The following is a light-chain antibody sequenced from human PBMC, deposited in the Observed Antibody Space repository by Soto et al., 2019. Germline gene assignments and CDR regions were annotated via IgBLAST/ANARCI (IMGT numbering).Light chain of an antibody. J-gene: IGLJ1*01. CDR1: SSDVGRYDY. Sequence: QSVLTQPASVSASPGQSITISCTGTSSDVGRYDYVSWYQQHPAKAPKLIIYEVTNRPSGVSNRFSGSKSGNTASLTISGLHAEDEADYYCSSYAGSSNVFGTGTKLTVL. CDR2: EVT. V-gene: IGLV2-14*01. CDR3: SSYAGSSNV.